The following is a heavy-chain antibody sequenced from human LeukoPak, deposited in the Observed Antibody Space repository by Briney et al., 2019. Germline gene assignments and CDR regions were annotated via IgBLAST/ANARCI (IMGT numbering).Heavy chain of an antibody. CDR1: GFTFRNYG. CDR2: VLYDGSTK. D-gene: IGHD2-21*01. CDR3: AKGDSSGAFDY. V-gene: IGHV3-30*18. J-gene: IGHJ4*02. Sequence: GGSLRLSCQASGFTFRNYGMHWVRQAPGKGLEWVAVVLYDGSTKYYADSVKGRFTISRDQSKNTLSLQMNSLRTEDTAVYYCAKGDSSGAFDYWGQGTLVTVSS.